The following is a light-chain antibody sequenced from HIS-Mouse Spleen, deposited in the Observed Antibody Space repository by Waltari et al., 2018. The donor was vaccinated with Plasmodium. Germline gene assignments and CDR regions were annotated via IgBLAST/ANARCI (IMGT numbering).Light chain of an antibody. CDR3: QQYYSTPLT. J-gene: IGKJ4*01. CDR1: QSALYSSNNKNY. CDR2: WAS. V-gene: IGKV4-1*01. Sequence: DIVTTQSPDSLAVSLGERATINCTSSQSALYSSNNKNYLAWYQQKPGQPPKLLIYWASTRESGVPDRVSVSGSETDFSLTISSLQAEDVAVYYCQQYYSTPLTFGGGTKVEIK.